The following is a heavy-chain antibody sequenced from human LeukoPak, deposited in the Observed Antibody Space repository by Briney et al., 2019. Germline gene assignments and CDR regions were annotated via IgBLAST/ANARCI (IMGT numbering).Heavy chain of an antibody. CDR2: IIPIFGTA. CDR1: GGTFSSYA. Sequence: GASVKVSCKASGGTFSSYAISWVRQDPGQGLEWMGGIIPIFGTANYAQKFQGRVTITADESTSTAYMELSSLRSEDTALYYCARGPYYGSGSDWGQGTLVTVSS. D-gene: IGHD3-10*01. CDR3: ARGPYYGSGSD. V-gene: IGHV1-69*13. J-gene: IGHJ4*02.